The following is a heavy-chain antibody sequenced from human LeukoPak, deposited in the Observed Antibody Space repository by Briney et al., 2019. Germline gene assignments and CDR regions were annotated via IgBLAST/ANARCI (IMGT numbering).Heavy chain of an antibody. CDR1: GYTFTGFF. Sequence: GASVKVSCKSSGYTFTGFFMYWVRQAPGQGLEWMGWINPKSGDTNFAQKFQGRVTMTRDTSISTAYMEVSRLRADDTAVYYCARMVSSIRAPYYYGMDVWGQGTTVTVSS. V-gene: IGHV1-2*02. CDR3: ARMVSSIRAPYYYGMDV. J-gene: IGHJ6*02. CDR2: INPKSGDT. D-gene: IGHD2-21*01.